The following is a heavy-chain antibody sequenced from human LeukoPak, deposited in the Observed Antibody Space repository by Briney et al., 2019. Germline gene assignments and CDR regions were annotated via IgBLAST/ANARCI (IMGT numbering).Heavy chain of an antibody. V-gene: IGHV3-7*01. CDR1: GFTFSSYG. CDR3: ARDSHSCRGCAFDI. CDR2: IKEDGSEK. D-gene: IGHD1-26*01. Sequence: GGSLRLSCAASGFTFSSYGMSWVRQAPGKGLEWVANIKEDGSEKYYVDSVKGRFTISRDNAKNSLYLQMSSLRAEDTALYYCARDSHSCRGCAFDIWGQGTMVSVSS. J-gene: IGHJ3*02.